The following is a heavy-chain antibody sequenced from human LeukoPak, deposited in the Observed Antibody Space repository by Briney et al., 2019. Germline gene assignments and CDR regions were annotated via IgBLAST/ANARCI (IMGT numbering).Heavy chain of an antibody. CDR2: ISAYNGNT. CDR1: GYTFTSYG. D-gene: IGHD2-2*01. J-gene: IGHJ6*02. V-gene: IGHV1-18*01. CDR3: ARRAKKVPAAYGMDV. Sequence: ASVKVSCKASGYTFTSYGISWVRQAPGQGLEWMGWISAYNGNTNYAQKLQGIVTMTTDTSTSTAYMELRSLRSDDTAVYYCARRAKKVPAAYGMDVWGQGTTVTVSS.